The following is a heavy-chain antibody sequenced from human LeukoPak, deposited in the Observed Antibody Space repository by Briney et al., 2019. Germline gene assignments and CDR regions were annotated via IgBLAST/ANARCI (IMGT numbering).Heavy chain of an antibody. V-gene: IGHV4-39*01. Sequence: SETLSLTCTVSGGSISSSSYYWGWIRQPPGKGLEWIGRIYYSGSTYYNPSLKSRVTISVDTSKNQFSLKLSSVTAADTAVYYCARLITGTLDYWGQGTLVTVSS. CDR3: ARLITGTLDY. J-gene: IGHJ4*02. CDR2: IYYSGST. D-gene: IGHD1-20*01. CDR1: GGSISSSSYY.